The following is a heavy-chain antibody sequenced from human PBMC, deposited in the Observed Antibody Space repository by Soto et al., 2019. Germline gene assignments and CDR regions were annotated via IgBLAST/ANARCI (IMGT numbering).Heavy chain of an antibody. Sequence: SETLSLTCSVSGGSISSSSYYWGWIRQPPGKGLEWIGSIYYSGSTYYNPSLKSRVTISVDTSKNQFSLKLSSVTAADTAVYYCARQPYSSSWYRSYSYYYGMDVWGQGTMVTVSS. CDR2: IYYSGST. CDR3: ARQPYSSSWYRSYSYYYGMDV. V-gene: IGHV4-39*01. J-gene: IGHJ6*02. D-gene: IGHD6-13*01. CDR1: GGSISSSSYY.